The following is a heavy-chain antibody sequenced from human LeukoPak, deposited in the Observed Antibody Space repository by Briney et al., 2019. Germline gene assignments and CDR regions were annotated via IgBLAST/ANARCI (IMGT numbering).Heavy chain of an antibody. Sequence: ASVKVSCKASGYTFTSYDINWVRQATGQGLEWMGWMNPNSGNTGYAQKFQGRVTMTRNTSISTAYMELSSLRSEDTAVYYCARGGTLEWLLYSHYYMDVWGKGTTVTVSS. CDR1: GYTFTSYD. D-gene: IGHD3-3*01. CDR3: ARGGTLEWLLYSHYYMDV. J-gene: IGHJ6*03. CDR2: MNPNSGNT. V-gene: IGHV1-8*01.